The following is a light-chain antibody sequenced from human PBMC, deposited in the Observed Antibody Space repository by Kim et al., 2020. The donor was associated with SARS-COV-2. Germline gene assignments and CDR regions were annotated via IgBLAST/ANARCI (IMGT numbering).Light chain of an antibody. V-gene: IGKV3-15*01. CDR1: QSVSSN. CDR3: HQYNNWPPVT. CDR2: GAS. J-gene: IGKJ3*01. Sequence: SPGERATLSCRASQSVSSNLAWYQQNPGQAPRLLIYGASTRATGIPARFSGSGSGTEFTLTISSLQSEDFAVYYCHQYNNWPPVTFGPGTKVDIK.